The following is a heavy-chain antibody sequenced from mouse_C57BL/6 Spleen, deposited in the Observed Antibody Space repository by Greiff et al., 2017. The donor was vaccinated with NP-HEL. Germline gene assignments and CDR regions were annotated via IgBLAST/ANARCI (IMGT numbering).Heavy chain of an antibody. CDR1: GYTFTSYW. J-gene: IGHJ2*01. V-gene: IGHV1-52*01. CDR3: ARRYGSSYRYFDY. CDR2: IDPSDSET. Sequence: QVQLQQPGAELVRPGSSVKLSCKASGYTFTSYWMHWVKQRPIQGLEWIGNIDPSDSETHYNQKFKDKATLTVDKSSSTAYMQLSSLTSEDSAVYYCARRYGSSYRYFDYWGQGTTLTVSS. D-gene: IGHD1-1*01.